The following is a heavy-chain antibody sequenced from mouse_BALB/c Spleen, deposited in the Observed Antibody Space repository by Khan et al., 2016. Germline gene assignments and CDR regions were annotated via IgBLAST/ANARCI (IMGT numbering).Heavy chain of an antibody. CDR3: NACDYNAMDY. Sequence: VQLKQSGAELVRSGASVKLSCTASGFNIKDYYMHWVKQRPEQGLEWIGWIDPENGDTEYAPKFQGKATMTADTSSNPAYLQLSSLTSEDTDVYYCNACDYNAMDYWGQGTSVTVSS. V-gene: IGHV14-4*02. J-gene: IGHJ4*01. CDR2: IDPENGDT. CDR1: GFNIKDYY.